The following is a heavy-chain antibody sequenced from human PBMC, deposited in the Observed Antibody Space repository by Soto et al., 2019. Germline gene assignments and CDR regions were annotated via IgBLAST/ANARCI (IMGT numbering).Heavy chain of an antibody. CDR1: GGTFSKYA. Sequence: QVQLVQSGAEVKKPWSSVKVSCKASGGTFSKYAINWVRQAPGQGLEWMGGIIPMFATTKYAQKFQGRVTITADESTSTAYMELSSLRSEDTAVYYCVPLQPSTIVGRPGMDVWGQGTTVTVSS. CDR2: IIPMFATT. D-gene: IGHD6-6*01. V-gene: IGHV1-69*01. CDR3: VPLQPSTIVGRPGMDV. J-gene: IGHJ6*02.